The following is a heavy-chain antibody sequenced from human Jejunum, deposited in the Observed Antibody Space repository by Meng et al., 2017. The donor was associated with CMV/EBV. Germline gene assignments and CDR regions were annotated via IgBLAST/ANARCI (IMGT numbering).Heavy chain of an antibody. J-gene: IGHJ3*02. CDR3: ARKALGGAFDI. CDR1: RYTFTVYY. V-gene: IGHV1-2*02. CDR2: INCNTGDT. D-gene: IGHD3-16*01. Sequence: CKASRYTFTVYYMHWVRHVPGQGLEWMGDINCNTGDTNYAQKFQGRVTMTRDASINTAYMEVSRLRSDDTAVYYCARKALGGAFDIWGQGTTVTVSS.